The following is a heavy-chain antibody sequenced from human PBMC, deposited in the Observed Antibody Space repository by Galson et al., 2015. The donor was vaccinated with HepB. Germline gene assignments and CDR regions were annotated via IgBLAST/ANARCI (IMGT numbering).Heavy chain of an antibody. CDR1: GFTFSTYD. D-gene: IGHD4-23*01. V-gene: IGHV3-13*05. J-gene: IGHJ3*02. Sequence: SQRLSCAASGFTFSTYDLHWVRQVTGKGLEWVSAISTDGDPFYADSVRGRFTISRENAKNSWYLQMNSLRVKDTAVYYCAGVRWVDRAFDIWGQGTMVTVSS. CDR3: AGVRWVDRAFDI. CDR2: ISTDGDP.